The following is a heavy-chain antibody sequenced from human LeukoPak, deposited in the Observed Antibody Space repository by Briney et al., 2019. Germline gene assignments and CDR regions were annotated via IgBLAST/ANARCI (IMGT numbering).Heavy chain of an antibody. Sequence: GGSLRLSCAASGFTFSSYAMSWVRQAPGKGLEWVAGISDRGGTTNYADSVKGRFTISRDNPKNTLYLQMNSLRAEDTAVYFCAKRGVAIRVILVGFHKEAYYFDSWGQGALVTVSS. CDR3: AKRGVAIRVILVGFHKEAYYFDS. CDR1: GFTFSSYA. J-gene: IGHJ4*02. CDR2: ISDRGGTT. D-gene: IGHD3-22*01. V-gene: IGHV3-23*01.